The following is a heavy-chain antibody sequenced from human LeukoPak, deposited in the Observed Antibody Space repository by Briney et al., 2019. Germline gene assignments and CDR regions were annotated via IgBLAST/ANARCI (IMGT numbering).Heavy chain of an antibody. CDR3: ARERAGFIVVYDY. CDR2: INHSGST. J-gene: IGHJ4*02. D-gene: IGHD1-26*01. CDR1: GGFFCGYY. V-gene: IGHV4-34*01. Sequence: SETLSLTCAVYGGFFCGYYWSWIRQPPGKGLEWIGEINHSGSTNYNPSLKSRVTISVDTSKNQFSLKLSSVTAADTAMYYCARERAGFIVVYDYWGQGTLVTVSS.